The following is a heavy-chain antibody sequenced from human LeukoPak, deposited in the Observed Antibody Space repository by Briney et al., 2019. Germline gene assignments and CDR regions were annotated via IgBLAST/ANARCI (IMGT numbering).Heavy chain of an antibody. J-gene: IGHJ4*02. CDR2: ISGSGIST. D-gene: IGHD1-26*01. CDR1: GFTFSSYA. Sequence: GGSLRLSCAASGFTFSSYAMSWVRQAPGKGLEWVSDISGSGISTYYADSVKGRFTISRDNSKNTLYLQMNSLRAEDMAVYYCAKDQWSFSYFDYWGQGTLVTVSS. V-gene: IGHV3-23*01. CDR3: AKDQWSFSYFDY.